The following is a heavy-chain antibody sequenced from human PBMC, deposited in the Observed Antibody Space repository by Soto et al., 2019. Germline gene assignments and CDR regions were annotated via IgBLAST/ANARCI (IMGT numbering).Heavy chain of an antibody. J-gene: IGHJ5*02. V-gene: IGHV4-31*03. D-gene: IGHD3-22*01. CDR3: ARDSDYDWDWFDP. Sequence: SETLSLTCTVSGGSISSGGYYWSWIRQHPGKGLEWIGYIYYSGSTYYNPSLKSRVTISVDTSKNQFSLKLSSVTAADTAVYYCARDSDYDWDWFDPWGQGTLVTVSS. CDR1: GGSISSGGYY. CDR2: IYYSGST.